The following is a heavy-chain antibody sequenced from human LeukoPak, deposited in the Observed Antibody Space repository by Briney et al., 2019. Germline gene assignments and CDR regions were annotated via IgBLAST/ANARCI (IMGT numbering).Heavy chain of an antibody. D-gene: IGHD3-22*01. Sequence: SVKVSCKASGGTFSSYAISWVRQAPGQGLEWMGGIIPIFGTANYAQKFQGRVTITADESTSTAYMELSSLRSEDTAVYYCARAGPPGSLDGYWDYWGQGTLVTVSS. V-gene: IGHV1-69*13. CDR2: IIPIFGTA. CDR1: GGTFSSYA. J-gene: IGHJ4*02. CDR3: ARAGPPGSLDGYWDY.